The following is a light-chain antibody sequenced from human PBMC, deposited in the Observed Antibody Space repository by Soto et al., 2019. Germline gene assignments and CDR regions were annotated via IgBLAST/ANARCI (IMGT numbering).Light chain of an antibody. CDR1: SSDVGGYNE. J-gene: IGLJ2*01. CDR3: GSHAVGSTLI. V-gene: IGLV2-14*03. Sequence: QSALTQPASVSGSPGQSSTISCTGTSSDVGGYNEVSWYQQRPGKAPKLMIYDVTNRPSGVSNRFSGSKSGNTASLTISGLHAEDEAYYYCGSHAVGSTLIFGGGTKLTVL. CDR2: DVT.